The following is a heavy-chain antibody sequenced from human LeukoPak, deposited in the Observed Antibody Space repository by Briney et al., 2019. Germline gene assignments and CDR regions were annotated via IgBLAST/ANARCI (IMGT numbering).Heavy chain of an antibody. J-gene: IGHJ4*02. CDR3: ARVRSPGWYFDY. V-gene: IGHV4-4*07. Sequence: SETLSLTCTVSGGSISSYYWSWIPQPAGKGLEWIGRIYTSGSTNYNPSLKSRVTMSVDTSKNQFSLKLSSVTAADTAVYYCARVRSPGWYFDYWGQGTLVTVSS. D-gene: IGHD1-26*01. CDR2: IYTSGST. CDR1: GGSISSYY.